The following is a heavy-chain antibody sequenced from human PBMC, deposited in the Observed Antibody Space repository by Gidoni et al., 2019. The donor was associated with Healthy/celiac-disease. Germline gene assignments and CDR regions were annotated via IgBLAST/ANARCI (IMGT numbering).Heavy chain of an antibody. J-gene: IGHJ5*02. CDR3: AHTSYSSSWGDNWFDP. CDR2: IYWDDDK. V-gene: IGHV2-5*02. D-gene: IGHD6-13*01. CDR1: GFSLSTSGVG. Sequence: QITLKESGPTLVKPTQTLTLTCTFSGFSLSTSGVGVGWIRQPPGKALEWLVLIYWDDDKRYSPSLKSRLTITKDTSKNQVVLTMTNMDPVDTATYYCAHTSYSSSWGDNWFDPWGQGTLVTVSS.